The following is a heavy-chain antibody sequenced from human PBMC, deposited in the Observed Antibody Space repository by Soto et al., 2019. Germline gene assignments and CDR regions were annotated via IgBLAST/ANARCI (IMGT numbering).Heavy chain of an antibody. V-gene: IGHV1-2*04. Sequence: GASVKVSCKSSGYTFTGYYMHWVRQAPGQGLEWMGWINPNSGGTNYAQKFQGWVTMTRDTSISTAYMELSRLRSDDTAVYYCARGPDSGYCSGGSCYSGNYYFDYWGQGTLVTVS. CDR2: INPNSGGT. CDR1: GYTFTGYY. CDR3: ARGPDSGYCSGGSCYSGNYYFDY. D-gene: IGHD2-15*01. J-gene: IGHJ4*02.